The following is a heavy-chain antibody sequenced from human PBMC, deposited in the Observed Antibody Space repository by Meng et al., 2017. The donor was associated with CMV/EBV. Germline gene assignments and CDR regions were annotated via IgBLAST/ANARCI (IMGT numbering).Heavy chain of an antibody. CDR3: ARGMMDDYGGIYDAFDI. J-gene: IGHJ3*02. Sequence: GSLRLSCAVYGGSFSGYYWSWIRQPPGKGLEWIGEINHSGSTNYNPSLKSRVTISVDTSKNQFSLKLSSVTAVDTAVYYCARGMMDDYGGIYDAFDIWGQGTMVTVSS. CDR1: GGSFSGYY. CDR2: INHSGST. D-gene: IGHD4/OR15-4a*01. V-gene: IGHV4-34*01.